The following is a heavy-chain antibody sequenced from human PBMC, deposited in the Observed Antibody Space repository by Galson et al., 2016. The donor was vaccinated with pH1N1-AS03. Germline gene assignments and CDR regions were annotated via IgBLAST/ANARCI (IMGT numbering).Heavy chain of an antibody. CDR2: ISGSGGST. J-gene: IGHJ3*01. V-gene: IGHV3-23*01. CDR3: AKKFYYDSSGHHLDVADV. D-gene: IGHD3-22*01. Sequence: SLRLSCAASGFTFSNYAMTWVRQAPGKGLEWVSSISGSGGSTNSADSVRDRFSISRDNSKNTLFLQMNRPRADDTAVYYCAKKFYYDSSGHHLDVADVWGQGTAVTASS. CDR1: GFTFSNYA.